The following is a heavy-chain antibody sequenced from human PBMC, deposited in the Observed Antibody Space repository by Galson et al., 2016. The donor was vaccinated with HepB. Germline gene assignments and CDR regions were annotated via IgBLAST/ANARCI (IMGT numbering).Heavy chain of an antibody. V-gene: IGHV3-74*01. CDR3: VRDGDHWNFDH. J-gene: IGHJ4*02. D-gene: IGHD1-1*01. Sequence: SLRLSCAASGFTFSRYWMHWVRQAPGMGLEWVSRIKGDGSHTIYVDSVKGRFTISGDNAKNTLYLQVNNLRGEDTAVYYRVRDGDHWNFDHWGQGTLVTVSS. CDR1: GFTFSRYW. CDR2: IKGDGSHT.